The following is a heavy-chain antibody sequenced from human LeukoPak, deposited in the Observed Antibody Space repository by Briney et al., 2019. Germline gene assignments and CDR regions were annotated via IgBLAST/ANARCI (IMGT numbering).Heavy chain of an antibody. J-gene: IGHJ3*02. CDR1: GFTFSSYS. D-gene: IGHD5-12*01. Sequence: PGGSLRLSCAASGFTFSSYSMNWVRQAPGKGLEWVSSISSSSSYIYYADSVKGRFTISRDNAKNSLYLQMNSLRAEDTAVYYCARDRQRSGYDYHDAFDIWGQGTMVTVSS. CDR2: ISSSSSYI. CDR3: ARDRQRSGYDYHDAFDI. V-gene: IGHV3-21*01.